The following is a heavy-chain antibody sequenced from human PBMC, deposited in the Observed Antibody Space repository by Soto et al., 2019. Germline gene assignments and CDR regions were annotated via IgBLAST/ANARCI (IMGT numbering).Heavy chain of an antibody. CDR1: GFTFSSYS. D-gene: IGHD6-13*01. V-gene: IGHV3-21*01. J-gene: IGHJ4*02. CDR2: ISSSSSYI. Sequence: PGGSLRLSCAASGFTFSSYSMNWVRQAPGKGLEWVSSISSSSSYIYYADSVKGRFTISRDNAKNSLYLQMNSLRAEDRAVYYCARDRWPAPFDYWGQGTLVTVSS. CDR3: ARDRWPAPFDY.